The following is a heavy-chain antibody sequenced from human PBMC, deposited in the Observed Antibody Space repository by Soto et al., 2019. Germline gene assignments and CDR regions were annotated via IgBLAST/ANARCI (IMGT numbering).Heavy chain of an antibody. J-gene: IGHJ4*02. CDR2: VYHTGDT. CDR1: GGTVASSHW. V-gene: IGHV4-4*02. D-gene: IGHD3-10*01. Sequence: SETLSLTCGVSGGTVASSHWWSWVRQSPGGGLEWIGNVYHTGDTNLNPSLQSRVTISVDKSNNQFSLRLNSLTAADTAVYFCARTYYYGSGSLYYFDYWGQGTLVTVSS. CDR3: ARTYYYGSGSLYYFDY.